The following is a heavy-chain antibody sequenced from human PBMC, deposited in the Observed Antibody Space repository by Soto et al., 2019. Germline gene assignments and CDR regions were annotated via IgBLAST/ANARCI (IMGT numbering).Heavy chain of an antibody. CDR1: GGTLRNYG. CDR3: SRGDATKIVVTTYYGMDV. Sequence: QVQLVQSGAEVKKPGSSVRVSCKASGGTLRNYGISWVRQAPGQGLEWMGGIIPVFGTANYAQKFQGRVTNTADESTSTVYMDVTSLRSEDTAVDYCSRGDATKIVVTTYYGMDVWGQGTTVTVSS. V-gene: IGHV1-69*12. D-gene: IGHD4-17*01. CDR2: IIPVFGTA. J-gene: IGHJ6*02.